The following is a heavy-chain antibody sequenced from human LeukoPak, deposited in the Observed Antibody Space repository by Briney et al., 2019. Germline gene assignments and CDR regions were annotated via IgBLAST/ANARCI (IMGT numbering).Heavy chain of an antibody. CDR3: ARGEEYSYGFNYFDY. CDR1: GYTFTGYY. D-gene: IGHD5-18*01. CDR2: INPNSGGT. J-gene: IGHJ4*02. V-gene: IGHV1-2*06. Sequence: ASVKVSCKASGYTFTGYYMHWVRQAPGQGLEWMGRINPNSGGTNYAQKFQGRVTMTRDTSISTAYMELSGLRSDDTAVYYCARGEEYSYGFNYFDYWGQGTLVTVSS.